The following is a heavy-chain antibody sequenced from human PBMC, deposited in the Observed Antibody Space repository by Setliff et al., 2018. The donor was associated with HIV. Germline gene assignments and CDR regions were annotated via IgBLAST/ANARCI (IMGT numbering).Heavy chain of an antibody. CDR1: GFTLREVS. CDR2: FDPEDGET. J-gene: IGHJ4*02. D-gene: IGHD2-2*01. Sequence: RASVKVSCKVSGFTLREVSMHWVRQAPGKGLEWMGYFDPEDGETVYAQKFQGRVTMTEDTSTDTAHMELSGLRSEDTAVYYCAIDMVGGWLRPMPDFWGQGALVTVAS. V-gene: IGHV1-24*01. CDR3: AIDMVGGWLRPMPDF.